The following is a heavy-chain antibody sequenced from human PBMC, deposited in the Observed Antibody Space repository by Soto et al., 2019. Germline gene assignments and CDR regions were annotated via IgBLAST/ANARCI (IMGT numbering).Heavy chain of an antibody. CDR2: IYYSGST. CDR3: GGRGGRTFDY. CDR1: GGSISSYY. D-gene: IGHD3-16*01. V-gene: IGHV4-59*08. Sequence: SETLSLTCTVSGGSISSYYLSWIRQPPGKGLEWIGYIYYSGSTNYNPSLKSRVTISVDTSKNQFSLKLSSVTAADTAVYYCGGRGGRTFDYWGQGTLVTVSS. J-gene: IGHJ4*02.